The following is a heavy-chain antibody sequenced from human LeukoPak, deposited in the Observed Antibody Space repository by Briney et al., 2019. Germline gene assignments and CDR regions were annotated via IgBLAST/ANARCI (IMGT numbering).Heavy chain of an antibody. CDR2: INHSGST. CDR1: GGSFSGYY. J-gene: IGHJ4*02. D-gene: IGHD1-26*01. CDR3: ARGVVGATDYFDY. V-gene: IGHV4-34*01. Sequence: SETLSLTCAVYGGSFSGYYWSWIRQPPGKGLEWIGEINHSGSTNYNPSLKRRVTISVDRPKNQFSLKLSSVTAADTAVYYCARGVVGATDYFDYWGQGTLVTVSS.